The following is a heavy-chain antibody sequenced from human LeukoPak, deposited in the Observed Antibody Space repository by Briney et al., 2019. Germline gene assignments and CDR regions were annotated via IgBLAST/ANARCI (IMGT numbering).Heavy chain of an antibody. V-gene: IGHV5-51*01. J-gene: IGHJ2*01. CDR3: GRKRDSSRTIGSWYFDL. CDR1: GYSFTTYW. CDR2: IYPDDSDS. D-gene: IGHD1/OR15-1a*01. Sequence: GESLKISCKGSGYSFTTYWIGWVRQMPGKGLEWMGIIYPDDSDSRYSPPFQGQVTISADKSISTAYLQWSSLKASDTAIYYCGRKRDSSRTIGSWYFDLWGRGTLITVSS.